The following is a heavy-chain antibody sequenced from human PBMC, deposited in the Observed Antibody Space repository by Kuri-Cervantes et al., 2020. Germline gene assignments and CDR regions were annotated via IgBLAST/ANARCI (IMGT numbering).Heavy chain of an antibody. Sequence: SGKGSCRASVCTFTSSAVQWVRQARGQRLEWIGWIVVGSGNTNYAQKFQERVTITRDMSTSTAYMELSSLRSEDTAVYYCARVDRGRCSSSSCYVNWYFDLWGRGTLVTVSS. CDR1: VCTFTSSA. CDR3: ARVDRGRCSSSSCYVNWYFDL. V-gene: IGHV1-58*01. D-gene: IGHD2-2*01. CDR2: IVVGSGNT. J-gene: IGHJ2*01.